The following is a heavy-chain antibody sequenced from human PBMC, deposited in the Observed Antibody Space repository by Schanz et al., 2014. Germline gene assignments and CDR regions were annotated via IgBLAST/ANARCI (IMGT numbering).Heavy chain of an antibody. V-gene: IGHV4-34*01. CDR2: INHSGGT. Sequence: QVQLQQWGAGLLKASETLSLTCAVYGGSSSDCYWSWIRQPPGKGLEWIGEINHSGGTNYNPSLKSRVPMSVDTSKNQFSLILPSVTAADTAVYYCARHHDFWSGPDGRYLDLWGQGTLVTVSS. CDR1: GGSSSDCY. D-gene: IGHD3-3*01. CDR3: ARHHDFWSGPDGRYLDL. J-gene: IGHJ4*02.